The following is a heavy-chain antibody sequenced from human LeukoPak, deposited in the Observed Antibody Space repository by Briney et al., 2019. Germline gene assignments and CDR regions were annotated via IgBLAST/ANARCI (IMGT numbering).Heavy chain of an antibody. V-gene: IGHV3-11*01. D-gene: IGHD6-19*01. Sequence: GGSPRLSCAASGFIFSDYYMSWIRQAPGKGLEWVSYIDSSGTTIYSADSVKGRFTISRDNAKNSLYLQMNSLRAEDTAVYHCARFGGSGWSLDFWGRGTLVTVSS. CDR3: ARFGGSGWSLDF. CDR1: GFIFSDYY. J-gene: IGHJ4*02. CDR2: IDSSGTTI.